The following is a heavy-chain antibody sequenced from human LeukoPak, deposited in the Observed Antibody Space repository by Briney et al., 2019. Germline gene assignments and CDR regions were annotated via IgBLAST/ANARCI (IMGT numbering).Heavy chain of an antibody. D-gene: IGHD3-22*01. Sequence: ASVKVSCKASGYTFTSYYMHWVRQAPGQGLEWMGIINPSGGSTSYAQKFQGRVTMTRDTSTSTVYMELSSLRSEDTVVYYCARNKWNYYDSSGYYFFDYWGQGTLVTVSS. J-gene: IGHJ4*02. CDR2: INPSGGST. CDR1: GYTFTSYY. V-gene: IGHV1-46*01. CDR3: ARNKWNYYDSSGYYFFDY.